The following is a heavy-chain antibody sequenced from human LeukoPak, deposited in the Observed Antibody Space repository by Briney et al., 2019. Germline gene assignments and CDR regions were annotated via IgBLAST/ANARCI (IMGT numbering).Heavy chain of an antibody. CDR3: ASPANDLPYYYYMDV. Sequence: GGSLRLSCAASRFTLTSYSMNWVRQAPGKGLEWVANIKQDGSEKYYVDSVKGRFTISRDNAKNSLYLQMSSLRAEDTAVYYCASPANDLPYYYYMDVWGKGTTVTVSS. V-gene: IGHV3-7*01. CDR1: RFTLTSYS. CDR2: IKQDGSEK. D-gene: IGHD1-1*01. J-gene: IGHJ6*03.